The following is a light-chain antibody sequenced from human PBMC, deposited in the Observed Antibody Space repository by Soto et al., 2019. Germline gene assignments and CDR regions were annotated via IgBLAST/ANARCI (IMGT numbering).Light chain of an antibody. CDR2: DVS. V-gene: IGKV3-11*01. Sequence: EIVLTQSPATLSLSPGERATLSCRASQSVSSYLAWYQQKPGQAPRLLIYDVSTRATGIPARFSGSGSRTDFILTISSLEPEDFAVYYCQQRSDWPITFGQGTRLEIK. CDR1: QSVSSY. CDR3: QQRSDWPIT. J-gene: IGKJ5*01.